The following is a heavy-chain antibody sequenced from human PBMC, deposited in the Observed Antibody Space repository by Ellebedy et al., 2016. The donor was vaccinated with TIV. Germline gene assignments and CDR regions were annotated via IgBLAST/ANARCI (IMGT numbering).Heavy chain of an antibody. CDR3: ARDSSPSYDSSIYYDAFDV. CDR1: GFIFSSYG. CDR2: IKRDGSVK. J-gene: IGHJ3*01. D-gene: IGHD3-22*01. V-gene: IGHV3-7*01. Sequence: GESLKISCAASGFIFSSYGMHWVRQAPGSGPEWVANIKRDGSVKHYVDSVEGRFTISRDKARSTLYLQMDSLRAEDTALYYCARDSSPSYDSSIYYDAFDVWGQGTMVAVSS.